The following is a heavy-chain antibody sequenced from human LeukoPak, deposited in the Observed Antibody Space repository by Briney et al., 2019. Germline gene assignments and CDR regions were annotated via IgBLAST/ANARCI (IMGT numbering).Heavy chain of an antibody. CDR1: GYSFTSYW. J-gene: IGHJ6*02. V-gene: IGHV5-51*01. CDR3: AKYGSGSKYYYYYGMDV. CDR2: IYPGDSDT. Sequence: GESLKISCKGSGYSFTSYWIGWVRQMPGKGLEWMGIIYPGDSDTRYSSSFQGQVTISADKSISTAYLQWSSLKASDTAMYYCAKYGSGSKYYYYYGMDVWGQGTTVTVSS. D-gene: IGHD3-10*01.